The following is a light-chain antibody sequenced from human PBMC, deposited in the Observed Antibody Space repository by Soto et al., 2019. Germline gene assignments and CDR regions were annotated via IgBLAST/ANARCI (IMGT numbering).Light chain of an antibody. Sequence: DIQMTQSPSSLSASVGDRVTITCRASQGISKYLIWYQQKPGKAPKPLIYAASSLRSGVPSRFAGSGSGTDFSLTISSLQPEDSATYYCQQSHSIPLTFGQGTRLEIK. J-gene: IGKJ5*01. CDR2: AAS. CDR3: QQSHSIPLT. CDR1: QGISKY. V-gene: IGKV1-39*01.